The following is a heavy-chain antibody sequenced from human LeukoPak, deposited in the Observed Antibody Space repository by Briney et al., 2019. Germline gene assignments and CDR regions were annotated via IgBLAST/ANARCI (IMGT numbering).Heavy chain of an antibody. V-gene: IGHV4-34*01. CDR1: GGSFSGYY. J-gene: IGHJ4*02. CDR3: ARGSTDY. Sequence: SETLSLTCAVYGGSFSGYYWSWIRQPPGKGLEWIGEINHSGSTNYNPSLKSRVTISVDTSKNQFSLKLSSVTAADTAVYYCARGSTDYWGQGTLVIVSS. CDR2: INHSGST.